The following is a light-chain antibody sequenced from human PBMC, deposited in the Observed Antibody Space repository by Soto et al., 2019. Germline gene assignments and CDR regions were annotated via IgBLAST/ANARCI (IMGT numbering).Light chain of an antibody. Sequence: EIVLTQSPATLSLSPGERATLSCGASQSLSSSYLAWYQQKPGLAPRLLLYDASSRATGIPDRFSGSGSGTDFTLTISRLEPEDFAVYYCQLYGISPQFGQGTRLEIK. V-gene: IGKV3D-20*01. CDR3: QLYGISPQ. CDR1: QSLSSSY. CDR2: DAS. J-gene: IGKJ5*01.